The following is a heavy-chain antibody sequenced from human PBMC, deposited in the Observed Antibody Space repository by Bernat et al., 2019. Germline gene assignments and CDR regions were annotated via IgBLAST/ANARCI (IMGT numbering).Heavy chain of an antibody. CDR2: LSYDGSNK. J-gene: IGHJ6*02. CDR3: ARSTYSSSWYDINTNYYYYYGMDV. Sequence: QVQLVESGGGVVQPGRSLRLSCAASGFTFSSYAMHWVRQAPGKGLEWVAVLSYDGSNKYYADSVKGRFTISRDNSKNTLYLQMNSLRAEDMVVYYCARSTYSSSWYDINTNYYYYYGMDVWGQGTTVTVSS. CDR1: GFTFSSYA. D-gene: IGHD6-13*01. V-gene: IGHV3-30-3*01.